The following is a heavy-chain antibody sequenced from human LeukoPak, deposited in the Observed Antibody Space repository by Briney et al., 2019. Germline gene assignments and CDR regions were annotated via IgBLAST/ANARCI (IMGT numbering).Heavy chain of an antibody. CDR1: GGSISSYY. V-gene: IGHV4-59*01. CDR2: IYYSGST. Sequence: SETLSLTCTVSGGSISSYYWSWIRQPPGKGLEWIGYIYYSGSTNYNPSLKSRVTISVDTSKNQFSLKLGSVTAADTAVYYCARVIRFLEWSDYYYYGMDVWGQGTTVTVSS. D-gene: IGHD3-3*01. J-gene: IGHJ6*02. CDR3: ARVIRFLEWSDYYYYGMDV.